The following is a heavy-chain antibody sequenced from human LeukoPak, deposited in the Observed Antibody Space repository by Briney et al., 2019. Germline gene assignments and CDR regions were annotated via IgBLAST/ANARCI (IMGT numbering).Heavy chain of an antibody. CDR2: LNHSGST. Sequence: SETLSLTCAVYDGSFSGYYWSWIRQPPGKGLEWIGELNHSGSTNYNPSLKSRVTISVDTSKNQFSLKLSSVTAADTAVYYSARSLVRGSGSYSHYYYYGMDVWGQGTTVTVYS. V-gene: IGHV4-34*01. J-gene: IGHJ6*02. CDR1: DGSFSGYY. D-gene: IGHD3-10*01. CDR3: ARSLVRGSGSYSHYYYYGMDV.